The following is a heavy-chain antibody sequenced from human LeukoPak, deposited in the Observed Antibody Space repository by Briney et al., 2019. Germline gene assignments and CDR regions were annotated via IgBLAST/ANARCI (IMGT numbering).Heavy chain of an antibody. CDR1: GYTFTGYY. CDR3: ARVVVRGVPDY. V-gene: IGHV1-2*04. Sequence: ASVKVSCKASGYTFTGYYMHWVRQAPGQGLEWMGWINPNSGGTNYAQKFQGWVTMTRDTSISTAYMELSRLRSEDTAVYYCARVVVRGVPDYWGQGTLVTVSS. CDR2: INPNSGGT. D-gene: IGHD3-10*01. J-gene: IGHJ4*02.